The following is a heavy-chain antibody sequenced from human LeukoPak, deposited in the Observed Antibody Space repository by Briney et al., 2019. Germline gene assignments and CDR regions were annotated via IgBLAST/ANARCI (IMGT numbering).Heavy chain of an antibody. CDR1: GYTFTSYD. V-gene: IGHV1-8*01. Sequence: ASVKVSCKASGYTFTSYDVNWVRRATGQGLEWMGWMNPNSGNTGYAQKFQGRVTMTRNTSIGTAYMELSSLRSEDTAVYYCARGVGHPTDLDYWGQGTLVTVSS. CDR2: MNPNSGNT. D-gene: IGHD4-4*01. CDR3: ARGVGHPTDLDY. J-gene: IGHJ4*02.